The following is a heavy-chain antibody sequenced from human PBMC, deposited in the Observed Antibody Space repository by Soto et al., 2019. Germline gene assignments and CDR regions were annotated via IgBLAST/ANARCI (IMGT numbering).Heavy chain of an antibody. CDR1: GGTFSSYA. Sequence: QVQLVQSGAEMKKPGSSVKVSCKASGGTFSSYAISWVRQAPGQGLEWMGGIIPIFGTANYAQKFQGRVTITADKSTSTAYMELSSLRSEDTAVYYCARGNEDIVVVPAAIYYYYGMDVWGQGTTVTVSS. V-gene: IGHV1-69*06. CDR2: IIPIFGTA. D-gene: IGHD2-2*02. CDR3: ARGNEDIVVVPAAIYYYYGMDV. J-gene: IGHJ6*02.